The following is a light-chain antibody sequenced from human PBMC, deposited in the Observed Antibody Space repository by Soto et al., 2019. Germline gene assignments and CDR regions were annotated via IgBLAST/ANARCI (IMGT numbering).Light chain of an antibody. CDR1: QNISPW. CDR3: QQYNSGWT. V-gene: IGKV1-5*03. CDR2: ETS. Sequence: DIPMTQAHSTMSASLVDRLKITCRASQNISPWLAWYQQKPGKAPSLLIYETSSLENGVPSRFSGSGSGTEFSLTISSLQPDDSATYYCQQYNSGWTFGQGTKVDI. J-gene: IGKJ1*01.